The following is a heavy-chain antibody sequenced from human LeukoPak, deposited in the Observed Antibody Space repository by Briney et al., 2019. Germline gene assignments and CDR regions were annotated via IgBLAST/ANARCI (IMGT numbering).Heavy chain of an antibody. CDR2: IRSKANSYAT. V-gene: IGHV3-73*01. CDR3: TRRGYSSGWYEDY. J-gene: IGHJ4*02. CDR1: GLTFSGSA. Sequence: QRGGSLRLSCAASGLTFSGSAMHWVRQASGKGREWVGRIRSKANSYATAYAASVKGRFTISRDDSKNTAYLQMNSLKTEDTAVYYCTRRGYSSGWYEDYWGQGTLVTVSS. D-gene: IGHD6-19*01.